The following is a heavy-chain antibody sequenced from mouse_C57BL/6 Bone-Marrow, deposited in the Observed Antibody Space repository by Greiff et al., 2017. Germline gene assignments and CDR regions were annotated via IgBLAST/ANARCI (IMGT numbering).Heavy chain of an antibody. CDR2: IRSGGSYT. J-gene: IGHJ2*01. CDR3: ARHGTTLVATDY. CDR1: GFTFSSYG. Sequence: EVQLVESGGDLVKPGGSLKLSCAASGFTFSSYGMSWVRQTPDKRLEWVATIRSGGSYTYYPDSVKGRFTISRDNAKNTLYLQMSMLKSEDTAMYYCARHGTTLVATDYWCQGTTLTVSS. D-gene: IGHD1-1*01. V-gene: IGHV5-6*01.